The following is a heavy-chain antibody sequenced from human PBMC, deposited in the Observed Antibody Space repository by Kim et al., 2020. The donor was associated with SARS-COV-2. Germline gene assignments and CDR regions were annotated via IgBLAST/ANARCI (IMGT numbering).Heavy chain of an antibody. D-gene: IGHD6-13*01. V-gene: IGHV1-69*13. CDR2: IIPIFGTA. Sequence: SVKVSCKASGDTFSSYAISWVRQAPGQGLEWMGGIIPIFGTANYAQKFQGRVTITADESTSTAYMELSSLRSEDTAVYYCATRNWRGFIAAAGVYAFDIWGQGTMVTVSS. CDR1: GDTFSSYA. J-gene: IGHJ3*02. CDR3: ATRNWRGFIAAAGVYAFDI.